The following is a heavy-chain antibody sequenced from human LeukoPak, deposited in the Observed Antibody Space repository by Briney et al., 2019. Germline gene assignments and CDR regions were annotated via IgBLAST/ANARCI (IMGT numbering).Heavy chain of an antibody. CDR3: ARVGGSGVVVPAAADY. V-gene: IGHV4-39*07. CDR1: GGSISSSSYY. D-gene: IGHD2-2*01. CDR2: FYFSGST. J-gene: IGHJ4*02. Sequence: SETLSLTCTVSGGSISSSSYYWGWIRQPPGKGLEWIGNFYFSGSTYYNPSLESRVTISVDTSKNQFSLKLSSVTAADTAVYYCARVGGSGVVVPAAADYWGQGTLVTVSS.